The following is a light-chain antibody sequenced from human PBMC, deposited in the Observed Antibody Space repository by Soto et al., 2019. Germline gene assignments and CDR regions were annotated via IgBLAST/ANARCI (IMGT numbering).Light chain of an antibody. V-gene: IGLV1-44*01. CDR3: AAWDDSLNGPV. Sequence: QSALTQPPSASGTPGQRVTISCSGISSNIGSNTVNWYQQLPGTAPKLLFYSNNQRPSGVPDRFSGSKSGTSASLAISGLQSEDEADYYCAAWDDSLNGPVFGGGTKLTVL. CDR2: SNN. J-gene: IGLJ2*01. CDR1: SSNIGSNT.